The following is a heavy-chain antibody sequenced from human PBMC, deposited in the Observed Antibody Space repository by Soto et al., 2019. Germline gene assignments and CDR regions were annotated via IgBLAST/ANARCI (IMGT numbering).Heavy chain of an antibody. J-gene: IGHJ4*02. CDR3: ARDVGSSLNFDY. CDR2: INPNSGGT. V-gene: IGHV1-2*04. D-gene: IGHD6-6*01. Sequence: APGQGLEWMGWINPNSGGTNYAQKFQGWVTMTRDTSISTAYMELSRLRSDDTAVYYCARDVGSSLNFDYWGQGTLVTVPQ.